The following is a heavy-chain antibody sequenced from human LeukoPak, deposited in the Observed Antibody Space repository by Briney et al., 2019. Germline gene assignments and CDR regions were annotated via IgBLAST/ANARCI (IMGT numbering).Heavy chain of an antibody. CDR2: IKSKTDGGTT. CDR3: ARDKKGYSSGWPSGHYYYYMDV. J-gene: IGHJ6*03. D-gene: IGHD6-19*01. V-gene: IGHV3-15*01. Sequence: GGSLRLSCAASGFTFSNAWMSWVRQAPGKGLEWVGRIKSKTDGGTTDYAAPVKGRFTISRDDSKNTLYLQMNSLRAEDTAVYYCARDKKGYSSGWPSGHYYYYMDVWGKGTTVTISS. CDR1: GFTFSNAW.